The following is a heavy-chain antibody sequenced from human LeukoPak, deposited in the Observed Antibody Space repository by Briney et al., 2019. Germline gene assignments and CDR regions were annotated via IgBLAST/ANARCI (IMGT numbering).Heavy chain of an antibody. J-gene: IGHJ4*02. CDR1: GFTFSSYA. V-gene: IGHV3-30-3*01. CDR3: AREGTMIVVVMTLDY. CDR2: ISYDGSNK. D-gene: IGHD3-22*01. Sequence: GGSLRLSCAASGFTFSSYAMHWVRQAPGKGLEWVAVISYDGSNKYYADSVKGRFTISRDNSKNTLYLQMNSLRAEDTAVYYCAREGTMIVVVMTLDYWGQGTLVTVSS.